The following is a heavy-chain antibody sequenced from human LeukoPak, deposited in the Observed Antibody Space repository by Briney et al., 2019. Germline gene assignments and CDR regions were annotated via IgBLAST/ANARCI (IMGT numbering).Heavy chain of an antibody. J-gene: IGHJ4*02. CDR2: ISWNSGSI. V-gene: IGHV3-9*01. CDR3: AKDIRAIAAAGTAFDY. D-gene: IGHD6-13*01. CDR1: GFTFDDYA. Sequence: GGSLRLSCAASGFTFDDYAMHWVRQAPGKGLEWVSGISWNSGSIGYADSVKGRFTISRDNAKNSLYLQMNSLRAEDTALYYCAKDIRAIAAAGTAFDYWGQGTLVTVSS.